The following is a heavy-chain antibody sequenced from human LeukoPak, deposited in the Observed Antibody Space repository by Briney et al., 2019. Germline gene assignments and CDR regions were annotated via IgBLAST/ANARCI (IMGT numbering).Heavy chain of an antibody. CDR1: GGTFSSYA. V-gene: IGHV1-69*13. CDR3: ARSEEYSSPMDV. CDR2: IIPIFGTA. D-gene: IGHD6-6*01. Sequence: ASVTVSCKASGGTFSSYAISWVRQAPGQGLEWMGGIIPIFGTANYAQKFQGRVTITADESTSTAYMELSSLRSEDTAVYYCARSEEYSSPMDVWGKGTTVTVSS. J-gene: IGHJ6*03.